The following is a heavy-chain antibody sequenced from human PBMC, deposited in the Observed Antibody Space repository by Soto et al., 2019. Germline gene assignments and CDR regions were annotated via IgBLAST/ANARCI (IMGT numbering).Heavy chain of an antibody. CDR1: GGPFSSYT. J-gene: IGHJ4*02. CDR3: ARDTVGYNLRIDY. Sequence: ASRKVSCKGSGGPFSSYTISWVRQAPGQGLEWMGRIIPILGIANYAQKFQGRVTITADKSTSTAYMELSSLRSEDTAVYYCARDTVGYNLRIDYWGQGTLVTVSS. V-gene: IGHV1-69*04. CDR2: IIPILGIA. D-gene: IGHD5-12*01.